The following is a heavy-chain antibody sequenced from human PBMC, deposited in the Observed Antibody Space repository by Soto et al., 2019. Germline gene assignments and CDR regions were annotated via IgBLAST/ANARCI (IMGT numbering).Heavy chain of an antibody. Sequence: QAQLEQSGGEVKKPGSSLKVSCKASRVAFSKFIVTWVRQAPGLGLEWVGGIIPIFSTANYAQKFQGRVTITADESTSTSYMEVNNLRSEDTAVYYCAKVRYSSPMGYYYGMDVWGQGTTVTVSS. V-gene: IGHV1-69*01. CDR3: AKVRYSSPMGYYYGMDV. CDR1: RVAFSKFI. D-gene: IGHD6-19*01. J-gene: IGHJ6*02. CDR2: IIPIFSTA.